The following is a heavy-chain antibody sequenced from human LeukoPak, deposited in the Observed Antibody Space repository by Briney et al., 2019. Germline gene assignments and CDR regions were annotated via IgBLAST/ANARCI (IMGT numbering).Heavy chain of an antibody. J-gene: IGHJ5*02. CDR1: GYTFTSYD. CDR3: ARGNSGWYWFDP. Sequence: ASVKVSCKASGYTFTSYDISWVRQAPGQGLEWMGGIIPIFGTANYAQKFQGRVTITADESTSTAYMELSSLRSEDTAVYYCARGNSGWYWFDPWGQGTLVTVSS. D-gene: IGHD6-19*01. CDR2: IIPIFGTA. V-gene: IGHV1-69*13.